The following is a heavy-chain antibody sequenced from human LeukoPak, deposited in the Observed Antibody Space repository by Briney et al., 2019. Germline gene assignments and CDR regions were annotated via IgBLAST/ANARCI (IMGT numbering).Heavy chain of an antibody. CDR2: ISAYNGNT. Sequence: ASVKVSCKASGYTFTSYGISWVRQAPGQGLEWMGWISAYNGNTNYAQKLQGRVTMTTDTSTSTAYMELRSLRSDDTAVYYCARDRGLRFLEWFPLPEEYYYYGMVVWGQGTTVTVSS. D-gene: IGHD3-3*01. CDR1: GYTFTSYG. J-gene: IGHJ6*02. V-gene: IGHV1-18*01. CDR3: ARDRGLRFLEWFPLPEEYYYYGMVV.